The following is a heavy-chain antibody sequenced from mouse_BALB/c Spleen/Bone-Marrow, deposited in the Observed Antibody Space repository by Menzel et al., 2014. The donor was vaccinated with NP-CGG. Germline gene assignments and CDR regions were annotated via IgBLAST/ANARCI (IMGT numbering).Heavy chain of an antibody. D-gene: IGHD1-2*01. Sequence: EVKLMESGPGLVKPSQSLSLPCSVTGYSITSGYHWHWIRQFPGNKLEWMGYISYDGNNNYNPSLNNRVSITRDTSKNQFFLKLNPVTTEDTATYYWARLPLLRPWYFDVWGAGTTATVSS. CDR3: ARLPLLRPWYFDV. CDR2: ISYDGNN. CDR1: GYSITSGYH. V-gene: IGHV3-6*02. J-gene: IGHJ1*01.